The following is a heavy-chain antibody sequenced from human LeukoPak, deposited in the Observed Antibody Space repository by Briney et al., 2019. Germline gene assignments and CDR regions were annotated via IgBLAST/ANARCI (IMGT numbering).Heavy chain of an antibody. Sequence: SETLSLTCTVSGGSISSYYWSWLRQPPGKGLEWIGYIYYSGDTNYNPSLKSRVTISVDMSKNQFSLKLSSVTAADTAVYYCARSRGYFDYWGQGTLVTVPS. D-gene: IGHD6-13*01. V-gene: IGHV4-59*01. CDR3: ARSRGYFDY. CDR1: GGSISSYY. J-gene: IGHJ4*02. CDR2: IYYSGDT.